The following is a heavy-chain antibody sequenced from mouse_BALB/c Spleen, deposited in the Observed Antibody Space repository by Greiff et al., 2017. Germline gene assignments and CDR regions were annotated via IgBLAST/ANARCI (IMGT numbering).Heavy chain of an antibody. J-gene: IGHJ4*01. CDR1: GYSFTSYW. D-gene: IGHD1-1*01. CDR2: IDPSDSET. CDR3: ARGDYGSSPYYAMDY. Sequence: VQLQQSGPQLVRPGASVKISCKASGYSFTSYWMHWVKQRPGQGLEWIGMIDPSDSETRLNQKFKDKATLTVDKSSSTAYMQLSSPTSEDSAVYYCARGDYGSSPYYAMDYWGQGTSVTVSS. V-gene: IGHV1S126*01.